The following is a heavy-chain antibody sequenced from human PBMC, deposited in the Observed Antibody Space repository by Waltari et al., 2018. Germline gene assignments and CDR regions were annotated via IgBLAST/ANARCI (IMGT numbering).Heavy chain of an antibody. Sequence: EVQLVESGGGLIQPGGSLRLSCAASGFTVSSNYMSWVRQAPGKGLEWVSVIYSGGSTYYADSVKGRFTISRDNSKNTLYLQMNSLRAEDTAVYYCVREKAANYYDSSGYYYRDYWGQGTLVTVSS. CDR1: GFTVSSNY. CDR3: VREKAANYYDSSGYYYRDY. D-gene: IGHD3-22*01. V-gene: IGHV3-53*01. J-gene: IGHJ4*02. CDR2: IYSGGST.